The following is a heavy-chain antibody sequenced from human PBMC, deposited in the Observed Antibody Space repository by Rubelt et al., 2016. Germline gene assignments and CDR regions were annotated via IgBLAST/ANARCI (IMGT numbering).Heavy chain of an antibody. CDR3: GKARNSIATRPYWFDP. CDR2: VYYTGTT. CDR1: GDSISNSGYY. J-gene: IGHJ5*02. Sequence: QLQESGPGLVQPSETLSLTCTVSGDSISNSGYYWGWIRQPPGKGLEWIGNVYYTGTTYLSPSPKMRVTISVEPSKNQFSLEVRSVTAADTAVYYCGKARNSIATRPYWFDPWGQGTLVTVSS. V-gene: IGHV4-39*07. D-gene: IGHD6-6*01.